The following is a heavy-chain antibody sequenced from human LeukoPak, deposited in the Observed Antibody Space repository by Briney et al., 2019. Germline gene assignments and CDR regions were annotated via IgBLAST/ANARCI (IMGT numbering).Heavy chain of an antibody. CDR2: INPNSGGT. Sequence: ASVKVSCKASGYTFTGYYMHWVRQAPGQGLEWMGWINPNSGGTNYAQKLQGRVTMTRDTSISTAYMELSRLRSDDTAVYYCARGLYSGYGNYYYYYMDVWGKGTTVTVSS. V-gene: IGHV1-2*02. D-gene: IGHD5-12*01. J-gene: IGHJ6*03. CDR1: GYTFTGYY. CDR3: ARGLYSGYGNYYYYYMDV.